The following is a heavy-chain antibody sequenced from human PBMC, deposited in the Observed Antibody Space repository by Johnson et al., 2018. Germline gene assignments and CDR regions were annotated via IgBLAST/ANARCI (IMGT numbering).Heavy chain of an antibody. CDR1: GYTFSTYY. CDR3: AREGNWNYVYGLDV. J-gene: IGHJ6*02. CDR2: INPSGGTS. D-gene: IGHD1-20*01. V-gene: IGHV1-46*01. Sequence: EQLVESGAEVKKPGASVKIACKTSGYTFSTYYLHWVRQAPGQGIEWMGIINPSGGTSTYAQKFQGRVTMTRDTSTSTVYMELGSLRSEDTAVYYWAREGNWNYVYGLDVWGQGTTVTVSS.